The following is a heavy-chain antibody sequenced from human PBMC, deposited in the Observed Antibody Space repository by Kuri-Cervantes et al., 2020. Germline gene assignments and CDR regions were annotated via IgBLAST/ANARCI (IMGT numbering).Heavy chain of an antibody. CDR2: ISYDGSNK. J-gene: IGHJ6*02. V-gene: IGHV3-30*03. D-gene: IGHD1-26*01. CDR1: GFTFSSYS. CDR3: ARTRGWRENGMDI. Sequence: GESLKISCAASGFTFSSYSMNWVRQAPGTGLEWVAVISYDGSNKYYADSVKGRFTISRDNSKNTLYLQMNSLRAEDTAVYYCARTRGWRENGMDIWGQGTTVTVSS.